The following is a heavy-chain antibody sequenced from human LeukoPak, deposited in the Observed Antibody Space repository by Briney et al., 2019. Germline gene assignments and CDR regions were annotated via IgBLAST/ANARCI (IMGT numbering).Heavy chain of an antibody. CDR3: ARDYRRDGYVQYYYYGMDV. CDR2: IIPIFGTA. CDR1: GGTFSSYA. J-gene: IGHJ6*02. V-gene: IGHV1-69*13. D-gene: IGHD5-24*01. Sequence: ASVRVSCKASGGTFSSYAISWVRQAPGQGLEWMGGIIPIFGTANYAQKFQGRVTITADESTSTAYVELSSLRSEDTAVYYCARDYRRDGYVQYYYYGMDVWGQGTTVTVSS.